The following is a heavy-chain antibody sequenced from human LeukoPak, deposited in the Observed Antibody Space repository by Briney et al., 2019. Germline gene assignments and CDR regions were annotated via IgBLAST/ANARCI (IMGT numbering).Heavy chain of an antibody. CDR3: ARSLRRDCDSTSCWAALDI. CDR2: ISGSVGST. V-gene: IGHV3-23*01. D-gene: IGHD2-2*01. CDR1: GFTFSSYA. J-gene: IGHJ3*02. Sequence: HAGGSLRLSCAASGFTFSSYAMSWVRQAPGKGLEWVSAISGSVGSTYYADSVKGRFTISRDNSKNTLYLQMNSLRAEDTAVYYCARSLRRDCDSTSCWAALDIWGQGTMVTVST.